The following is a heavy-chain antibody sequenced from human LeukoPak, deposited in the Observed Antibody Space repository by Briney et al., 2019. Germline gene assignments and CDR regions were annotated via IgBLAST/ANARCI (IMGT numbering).Heavy chain of an antibody. CDR1: GFTFSDYS. J-gene: IGHJ4*02. D-gene: IGHD2-15*01. CDR2: IGANGGNT. V-gene: IGHV3-NL1*01. Sequence: GGSLRLSCAASGFTFSDYSMNWVRQAPGKGLEWISVIGANGGNTSHADSVKGRFTISRDNSKSTLYLQMNSLRPEDTAVYYCAREDKGQIYFDYWGRGTLVTVSS. CDR3: AREDKGQIYFDY.